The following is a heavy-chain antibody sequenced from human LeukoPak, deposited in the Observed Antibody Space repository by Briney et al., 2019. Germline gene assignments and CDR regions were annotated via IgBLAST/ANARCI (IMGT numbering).Heavy chain of an antibody. CDR3: ARVPYSSTLYFDY. J-gene: IGHJ4*02. CDR1: GGSISSSSYY. V-gene: IGHV4-39*07. Sequence: SETLSLTCTVSGGSISSSSYYWSWIRQPPGKGLEWIGEINHSGSTNYNPSLKSRVTISVDTSKNQFSLKLSSVAAADTAVYYCARVPYSSTLYFDYWGQGTLVTVSS. D-gene: IGHD6-13*01. CDR2: INHSGST.